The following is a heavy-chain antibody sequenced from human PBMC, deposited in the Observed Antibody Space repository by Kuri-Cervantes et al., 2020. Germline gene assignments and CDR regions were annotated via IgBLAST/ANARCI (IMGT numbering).Heavy chain of an antibody. CDR1: GGTFSSYA. CDR2: IIPIFGTA. J-gene: IGHJ3*02. CDR3: ARDPDGSNRDAFDI. Sequence: SVKVSCKASGGTFSSYAISWVRQAPGQGLEWMGGIIPIFGTANYAQKFQGRVTITADKSTSTAYMELSSLRSEDTAVYYCARDPDGSNRDAFDIWGQGTMVTVSS. V-gene: IGHV1-69*06. D-gene: IGHD3-10*01.